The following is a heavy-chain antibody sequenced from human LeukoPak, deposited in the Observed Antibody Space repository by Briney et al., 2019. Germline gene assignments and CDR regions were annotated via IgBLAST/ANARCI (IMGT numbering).Heavy chain of an antibody. CDR1: GFTFSSYA. J-gene: IGHJ4*02. Sequence: PGGSLRLSCVASGFTFSSYAMSWVRQAPGKGLERVSAISGSGSNTYHADSVKGRFTISRDNSKNTLYLQMKSLRADDTAIYYCANHNWNDVIDYWGQGTLVTVSS. D-gene: IGHD1-20*01. V-gene: IGHV3-23*01. CDR2: ISGSGSNT. CDR3: ANHNWNDVIDY.